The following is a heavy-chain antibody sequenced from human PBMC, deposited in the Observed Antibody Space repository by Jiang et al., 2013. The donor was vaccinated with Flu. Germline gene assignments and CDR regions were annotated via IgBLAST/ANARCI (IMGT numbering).Heavy chain of an antibody. Sequence: SGAEVKKPGASVKVSCKTSGYTFTGSYIHWVRQAPGQGLEWMGWINPNSGGTNYAQKFQGRVTMTRDTSISTVYMELSRLRSDDTAVYYCARPYCGGDCFPYFDYWGQGTLVTVSS. D-gene: IGHD2-21*02. CDR2: INPNSGGT. J-gene: IGHJ4*02. V-gene: IGHV1-2*02. CDR3: ARPYCGGDCFPYFDY. CDR1: GYTFTGSY.